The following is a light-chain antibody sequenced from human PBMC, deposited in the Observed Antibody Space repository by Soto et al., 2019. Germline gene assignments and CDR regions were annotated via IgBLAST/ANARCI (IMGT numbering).Light chain of an antibody. CDR2: EVS. CDR1: SSDVGGYDY. J-gene: IGLJ1*01. CDR3: RSYAGDNNGDV. V-gene: IGLV2-8*01. Sequence: QSALTQPPSASGSPGQSVTISCTGTSSDVGGYDYVSWYQHHPGKAPKLMIYEVSKRPSGVPDRFSGSKSGNTASLTVSGLQADDEADYYCRSYAGDNNGDVFGTGTKVTVL.